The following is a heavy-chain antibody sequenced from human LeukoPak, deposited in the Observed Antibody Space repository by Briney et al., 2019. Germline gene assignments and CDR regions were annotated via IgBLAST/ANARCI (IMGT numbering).Heavy chain of an antibody. CDR1: GFTFSGYS. CDR3: ARGLQNYYGLDV. J-gene: IGHJ6*02. Sequence: PGGSLRLSCAASGFTFSGYSMNWVRQAPGKGLEWVSSISSSSSYIYYADSVKGRFTISRDNSKSTLYLQTNTLRAEDTAVYYCARGLQNYYGLDVWGQGTTVTVSS. CDR2: ISSSSSYI. V-gene: IGHV3-21*01.